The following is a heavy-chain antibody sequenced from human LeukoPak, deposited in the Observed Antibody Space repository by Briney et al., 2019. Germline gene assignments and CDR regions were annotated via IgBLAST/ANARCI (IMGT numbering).Heavy chain of an antibody. Sequence: SETLSLTCTVSGGSISSGSYYWGWIRQPPGKGLEWIGSIYYSGGTYYNPSLKSRVTISVDTSKKQFSLKLTSVTAADTAVYYWARHNALDYFDYGGEGTLVTVSS. CDR1: GGSISSGSYY. CDR3: ARHNALDYFDY. J-gene: IGHJ4*02. V-gene: IGHV4-39*01. D-gene: IGHD2-8*01. CDR2: IYYSGGT.